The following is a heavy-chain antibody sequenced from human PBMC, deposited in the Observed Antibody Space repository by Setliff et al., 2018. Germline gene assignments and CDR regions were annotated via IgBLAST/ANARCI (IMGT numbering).Heavy chain of an antibody. V-gene: IGHV4-61*09. CDR3: ARERRFCIGSGCYSGNYYYYMDV. J-gene: IGHJ6*03. CDR2: IYTSWST. D-gene: IGHD2-15*01. Sequence: SETLSLTCNVSGGSISSRTYYWSWIRQPAGKGLEWIRHIYTSWSTYYNPSLESRVTMSLDTSENEFSLKLSPVTAADTAVYYCARERRFCIGSGCYSGNYYYYMDVWGKGTTVTVSS. CDR1: GGSISSRTYY.